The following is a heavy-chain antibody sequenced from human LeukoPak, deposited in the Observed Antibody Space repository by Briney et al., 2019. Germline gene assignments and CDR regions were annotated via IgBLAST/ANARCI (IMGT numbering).Heavy chain of an antibody. V-gene: IGHV4-39*01. CDR1: GGSIRSRNYY. J-gene: IGHJ4*02. D-gene: IGHD3-9*01. Sequence: SETLSLTCTVSGGSIRSRNYYWDWIRQPPGKGLEWTGNVYDSGSTYYNPSLKSRVTISGDTSKNQFSLKLTSVTAADTAVYYCALRYFDRDYWGQGTLVTVSS. CDR2: VYDSGST. CDR3: ALRYFDRDY.